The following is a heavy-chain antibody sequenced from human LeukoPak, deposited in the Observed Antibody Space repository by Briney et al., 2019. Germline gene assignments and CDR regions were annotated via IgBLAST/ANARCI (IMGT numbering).Heavy chain of an antibody. CDR1: GYTFTSYY. CDR2: INPSGGST. D-gene: IGHD7-27*01. V-gene: IGHV1-46*01. Sequence: ASVKVSCKASGYTFTSYYMHWVRQAPGQGLGWMGIINPSGGSTSYAQKFQGRVTMTRDMSTSTVYMELSSLRSEDTAVYYCAREVTRLGKTGGAFDIWGQGTMVTVSS. J-gene: IGHJ3*02. CDR3: AREVTRLGKTGGAFDI.